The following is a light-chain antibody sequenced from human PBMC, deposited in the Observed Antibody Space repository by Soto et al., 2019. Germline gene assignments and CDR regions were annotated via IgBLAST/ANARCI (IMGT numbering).Light chain of an antibody. CDR2: DAS. CDR1: QSISTW. V-gene: IGKV1-5*01. Sequence: DIQMTQSPSTLSASAGDRVTITCRASQSISTWLAWYQQKPGKAPKVLIYDASSLESGVPSRFSGSGSGTEFTLTISSLQPDDFATYYCQQYNSYSYTFGQGTKLEIK. CDR3: QQYNSYSYT. J-gene: IGKJ2*01.